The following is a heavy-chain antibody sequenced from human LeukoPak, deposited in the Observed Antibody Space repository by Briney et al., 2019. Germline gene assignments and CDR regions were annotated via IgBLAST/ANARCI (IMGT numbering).Heavy chain of an antibody. CDR2: ISSSSSYI. D-gene: IGHD6-13*01. CDR1: GFTFSYYN. Sequence: GALRLSCAAPGFTFSYYNMNWVRQAPGKGLGWVSSISSSSSYIYYADSVKGRFTISRDNAKNSLYLQMNSLRAEDTAVYYCARVGDSSSWYGAFDIWGQGTMVTVSS. V-gene: IGHV3-21*01. J-gene: IGHJ3*02. CDR3: ARVGDSSSWYGAFDI.